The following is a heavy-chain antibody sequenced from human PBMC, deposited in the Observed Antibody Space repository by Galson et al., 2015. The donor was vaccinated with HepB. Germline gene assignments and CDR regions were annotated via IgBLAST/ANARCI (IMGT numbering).Heavy chain of an antibody. V-gene: IGHV3-7*03. CDR2: IKMDGSEK. J-gene: IGHJ4*02. D-gene: IGHD6-19*01. CDR1: GFTFSSYW. Sequence: SLRLSCAGSGFTFSSYWMSWVRQVPGKGLEWVANIKMDGSEKHYVDSVKGRFTISRDNAKNTVYLQMNSLRVEDTAIYYCAKVGNSGWTIESWGQGTLVTVSS. CDR3: AKVGNSGWTIES.